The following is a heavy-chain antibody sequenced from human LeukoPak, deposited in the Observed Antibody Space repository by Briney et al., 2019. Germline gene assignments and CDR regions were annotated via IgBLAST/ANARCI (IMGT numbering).Heavy chain of an antibody. D-gene: IGHD5-12*01. V-gene: IGHV3-48*02. CDR2: ISGSSSTI. CDR3: ARVSGSGYDLRY. Sequence: GGSLRLSCAASGFTFSSYSMNWVRQAPGKGLEWVSYISGSSSTIYYADSVKGRFTISRDNAKNSLYLQMNSLRDEDTAVYYRARVSGSGYDLRYWGQGTLVTVSS. CDR1: GFTFSSYS. J-gene: IGHJ4*02.